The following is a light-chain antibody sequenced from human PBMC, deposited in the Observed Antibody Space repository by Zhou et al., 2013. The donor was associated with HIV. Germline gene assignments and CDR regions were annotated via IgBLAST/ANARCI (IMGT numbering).Light chain of an antibody. V-gene: IGKV2-30*02. CDR3: MQGTHWPWT. CDR2: KVS. CDR1: QSFVHSDGNVY. Sequence: DVVMTQSPLFLPVALGQPASISCRSSQSFVHSDGNVYLTWFHQRPGQSPRRLIYKVSNRDSGVPDRFSGSGSGTDFTLKISKLEAEDVGIYYCMQGTHWPWTFGQGTKVQIE. J-gene: IGKJ1*01.